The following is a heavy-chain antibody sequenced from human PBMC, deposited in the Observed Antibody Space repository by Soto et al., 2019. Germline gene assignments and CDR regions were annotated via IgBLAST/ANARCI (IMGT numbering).Heavy chain of an antibody. CDR2: IIPIFGTA. J-gene: IGHJ4*02. CDR1: GGTFSSYA. V-gene: IGHV1-69*13. D-gene: IGHD6-13*01. CDR3: ARPVGSSSWYSPYFDY. Sequence: SVKVSCKASGGTFSSYAISWVRQAPGQGLEWMGGIIPIFGTANYAQKFQGRVTITADESTSTAYMELSSLRSEDTAVYYCARPVGSSSWYSPYFDYGGQGTLVTVSS.